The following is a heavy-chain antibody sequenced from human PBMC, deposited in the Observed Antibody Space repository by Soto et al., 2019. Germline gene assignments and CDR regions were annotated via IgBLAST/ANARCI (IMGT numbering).Heavy chain of an antibody. CDR1: GGTFSSYA. V-gene: IGHV1-69*01. CDR3: ARDLGITDYGDARANDY. J-gene: IGHJ4*02. Sequence: QVQLVQSGAEVKKPGSSVKVSCKASGGTFSSYAISWVRQAPGQGLEWMGGIIPIFGTANYAQKFQGRVTITADESTSTAYMELSSLRSEDTAVYYCARDLGITDYGDARANDYWGQGTLVTVSS. D-gene: IGHD4-17*01. CDR2: IIPIFGTA.